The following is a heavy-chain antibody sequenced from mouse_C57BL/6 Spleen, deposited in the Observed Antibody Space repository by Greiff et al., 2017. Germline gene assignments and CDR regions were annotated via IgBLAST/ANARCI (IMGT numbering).Heavy chain of an antibody. CDR2: IYPRSGNN. D-gene: IGHD1-1*01. CDR3: ARGGYYYGSSYSWYFDV. Sequence: VQLVESGAELARPGASVKLSCKASGYTFTSYGISWVKQRTGQGLEWIGEIYPRSGNNYYNENVNGKATLTADKSSSTSYMELRSLTSEDSAVYFCARGGYYYGSSYSWYFDVWGTGTTVTVSS. V-gene: IGHV1-81*01. J-gene: IGHJ1*03. CDR1: GYTFTSYG.